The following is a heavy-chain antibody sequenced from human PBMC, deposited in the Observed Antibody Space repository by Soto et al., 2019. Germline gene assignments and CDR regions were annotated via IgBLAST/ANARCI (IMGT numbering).Heavy chain of an antibody. D-gene: IGHD3-16*01. Sequence: PGGSLRLSCAASGFPFSKYWMSWVRQAPGKGLEWVANIKDDGGQQYYVDSVKGRFTISRDNAENSLYLHMSSLRVEDTAVYYCGSTPRRGGFDSWGQGTVVTVSS. V-gene: IGHV3-7*03. CDR1: GFPFSKYW. CDR3: GSTPRRGGFDS. J-gene: IGHJ4*02. CDR2: IKDDGGQQ.